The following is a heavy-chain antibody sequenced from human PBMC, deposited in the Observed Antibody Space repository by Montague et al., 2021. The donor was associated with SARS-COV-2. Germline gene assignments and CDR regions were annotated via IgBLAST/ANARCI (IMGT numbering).Heavy chain of an antibody. CDR1: AGSFSGYS. V-gene: IGHV4-34*01. CDR2: INHSGST. CDR3: ARRSRVVTAIWALRTSLTSWFDP. J-gene: IGHJ5*02. D-gene: IGHD2-21*02. Sequence: SETRSLTCAVYAGSFSGYSWSWIRQPPGKGLEWIGEINHSGSTXXXPSXXXRVTISVDTSKNQFSLKLSSVTAADTAVYYCARRSRVVTAIWALRTSLTSWFDPWGQGTLVTVSS.